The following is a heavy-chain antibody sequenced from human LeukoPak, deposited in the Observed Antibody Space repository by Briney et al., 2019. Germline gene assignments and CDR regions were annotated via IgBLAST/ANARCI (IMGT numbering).Heavy chain of an antibody. Sequence: GGSLRLSCAASRFTFSTYGMSWVRQAPGKGLEWVANIKQDGGEKYYVDSVKGRFTISRDNAKSSLYLQMNSLRAEDTAVYYCARDYYYDSSGYHDYWGQGTLVTVSS. V-gene: IGHV3-7*03. CDR3: ARDYYYDSSGYHDY. D-gene: IGHD3-22*01. CDR2: IKQDGGEK. CDR1: RFTFSTYG. J-gene: IGHJ4*02.